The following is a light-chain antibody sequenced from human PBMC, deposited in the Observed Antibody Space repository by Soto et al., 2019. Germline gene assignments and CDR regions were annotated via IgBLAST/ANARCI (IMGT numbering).Light chain of an antibody. CDR3: QKCNGAPFT. CDR1: QDIRNN. V-gene: IGKV1-27*01. CDR2: TAS. J-gene: IGKJ3*01. Sequence: DFQMTQSPSSLSASVGDRVTITCRASQDIRNNLAWYLQKPGKVPQLLIYTASTLQSGVTSRLSASGSGTDFTLTISRLQPDDVGIYYCQKCNGAPFTFGPGTTVDIK.